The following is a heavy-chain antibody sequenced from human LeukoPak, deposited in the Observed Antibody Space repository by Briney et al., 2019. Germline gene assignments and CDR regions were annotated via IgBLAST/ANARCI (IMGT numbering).Heavy chain of an antibody. J-gene: IGHJ3*02. Sequence: GESLKISCTGSGYSFTSYWIAWVRQMPGKGLEWMGIIYPGDSDTRYSPSFQGQVTISADKSISTAYLQWNNLKASGTAMYYCAGQDIVVVATATRAFDIWGQGTMVTVSP. CDR2: IYPGDSDT. D-gene: IGHD2-15*01. V-gene: IGHV5-51*01. CDR3: AGQDIVVVATATRAFDI. CDR1: GYSFTSYW.